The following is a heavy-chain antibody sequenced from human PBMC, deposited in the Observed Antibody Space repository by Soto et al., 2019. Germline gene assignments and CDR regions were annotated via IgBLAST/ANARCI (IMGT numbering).Heavy chain of an antibody. J-gene: IGHJ6*02. Sequence: GGSLRLSCAASGFTFSNAWMNWVRQAPGKGLEWVGRIKSKTDGGTTDYAAPVKGRFTISRDDSKNTLYLQMNSLKTEDTAVYYCTSYRVEYSRSHYYYYYGMDVWGQGTTVTVS. V-gene: IGHV3-15*07. D-gene: IGHD6-6*01. CDR1: GFTFSNAW. CDR2: IKSKTDGGTT. CDR3: TSYRVEYSRSHYYYYYGMDV.